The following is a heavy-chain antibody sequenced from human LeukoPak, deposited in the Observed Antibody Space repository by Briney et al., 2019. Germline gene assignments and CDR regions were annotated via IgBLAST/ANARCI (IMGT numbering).Heavy chain of an antibody. J-gene: IGHJ4*02. CDR3: ARDAGKGSKDFEFDY. CDR1: GFTFSKFA. V-gene: IGHV3-23*01. Sequence: GGSLRLSCAASGFTFSKFAMSWVRQAPGKGLEWVSSISAPGDSTYYADSVKGRFTISRDNSKNTLFLLMNTPRAEDTAVYYCARDAGKGSKDFEFDYWGQGVRVIVSP. D-gene: IGHD1-14*01. CDR2: ISAPGDST.